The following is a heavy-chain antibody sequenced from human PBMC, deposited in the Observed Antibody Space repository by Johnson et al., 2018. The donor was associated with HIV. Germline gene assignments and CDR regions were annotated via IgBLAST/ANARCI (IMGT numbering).Heavy chain of an antibody. Sequence: VQLVESGGGLVQPGGSLRLSCAASGFTVSSNYMSWVRQAPGKGLEWVSVIYSGGSTYYADSVKGRFTISRDNSKNTLYLQMNSLRAEDTALYYCARGEYYYDSSGYSNTPDAFDIWGQGTMVTVS. CDR2: IYSGGST. J-gene: IGHJ3*02. V-gene: IGHV3-66*01. CDR1: GFTVSSNY. CDR3: ARGEYYYDSSGYSNTPDAFDI. D-gene: IGHD3-22*01.